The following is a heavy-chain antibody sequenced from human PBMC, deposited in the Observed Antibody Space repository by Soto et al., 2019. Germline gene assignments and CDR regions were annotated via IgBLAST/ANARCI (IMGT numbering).Heavy chain of an antibody. Sequence: QITLRESGPTLVKPTQTLTLTCTFSGFSLSTIGVGVGWIRQPPGKALEWLALIYWDDDKRYSPSLKSRLTITKDTYKNQVVLTMTNMDPVDTATYYCAHITYGGSRDFDYWGQGTLVTVSS. CDR2: IYWDDDK. CDR1: GFSLSTIGVG. CDR3: AHITYGGSRDFDY. V-gene: IGHV2-5*02. D-gene: IGHD2-15*01. J-gene: IGHJ4*02.